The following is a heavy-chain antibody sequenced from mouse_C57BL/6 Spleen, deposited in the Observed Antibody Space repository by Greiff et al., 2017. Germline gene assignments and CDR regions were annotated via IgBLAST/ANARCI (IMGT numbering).Heavy chain of an antibody. D-gene: IGHD1-1*01. J-gene: IGHJ3*01. V-gene: IGHV10-1*01. CDR1: GFSFNTYA. CDR2: IRSKSNNYAT. Sequence: EVKLLESGGGLVQPKGSLKLSCAASGFSFNTYAMNWVRQAPGKGLEWVARIRSKSNNYATYYADSVKDRFTISRDDSESMLYLQMNDLKTEDTAMYYCVSFYVAYWGQGTLVTVSA. CDR3: VSFYVAY.